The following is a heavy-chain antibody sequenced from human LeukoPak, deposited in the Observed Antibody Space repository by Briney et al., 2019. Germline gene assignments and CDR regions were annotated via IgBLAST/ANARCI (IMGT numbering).Heavy chain of an antibody. J-gene: IGHJ3*01. CDR1: GYKFNAYW. Sequence: GESLKISCKGSGYKFNAYWIAWVRQMPGKGLEWVGIIYPDASDTRYSPSSHGQVTISADKSVSIAYLQWSSLKASDTATYYCARPNITSYYDSRGYDAFDVWGQGTMVIVSS. CDR2: IYPDASDT. V-gene: IGHV5-51*01. D-gene: IGHD3-22*01. CDR3: ARPNITSYYDSRGYDAFDV.